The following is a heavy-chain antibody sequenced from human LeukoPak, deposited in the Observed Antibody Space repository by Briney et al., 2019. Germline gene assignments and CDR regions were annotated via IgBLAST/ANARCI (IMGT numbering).Heavy chain of an antibody. CDR2: IYYNGRSGNT. CDR1: DDSISRRGYY. Sequence: SETLSLTCSVSDDSISRRGYYWSWIRQRPGMGLEWMGYIYYNGRSGNTYYNLALKSRVTMSIDTGEKHFSLRLTSVTAADTAVYYCANSLPTVSTRNYFDFWGQGTLVIVSS. D-gene: IGHD5/OR15-5a*01. V-gene: IGHV4-31*03. CDR3: ANSLPTVSTRNYFDF. J-gene: IGHJ4*02.